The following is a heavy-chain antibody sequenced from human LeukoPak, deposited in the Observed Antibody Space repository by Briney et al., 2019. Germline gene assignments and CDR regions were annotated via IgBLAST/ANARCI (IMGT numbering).Heavy chain of an antibody. CDR3: VRDFLGESGAGGP. CDR2: ISPSASST. D-gene: IGHD3-10*01. CDR1: GFTFSSYA. Sequence: GGSLRLSCTGSGFTFSSYAMNWNRQAPGEGLEWASSISPSASSTWHADSVKGRFTISRDNARNSVHLQMTNLRVDDTAVYYCVRDFLGESGAGGPWGQGILVTVSS. V-gene: IGHV3-21*01. J-gene: IGHJ5*02.